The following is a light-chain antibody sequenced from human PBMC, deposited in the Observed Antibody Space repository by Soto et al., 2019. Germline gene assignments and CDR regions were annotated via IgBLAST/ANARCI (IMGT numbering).Light chain of an antibody. V-gene: IGKV3-20*01. CDR2: SAS. CDR1: QRVSSHY. Sequence: EIASPQPPCKASLSPGEGATLSCRVRQRVSSHYSAWYQQRPGQVPRHXIYSASNRATGIPDRFSGSGSGTDFTLTISNLQSEDFATYFCQQYYSKPLTFGGGTKVDI. J-gene: IGKJ4*01. CDR3: QQYYSKPLT.